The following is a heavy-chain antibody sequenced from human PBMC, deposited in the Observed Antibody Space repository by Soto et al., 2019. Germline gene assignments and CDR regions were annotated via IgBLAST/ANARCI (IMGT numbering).Heavy chain of an antibody. Sequence: QVQLVQSGAEVKEPGSSVKVSCKSSGPTFISYAISWVRQAPGQGLEWMGGFVPIFGTPNYAQKFQGRITITAAESTSTAYMELGSVTVEDTDVFYCARPHEPLVRAGLFDYWGQGTLVIVSS. J-gene: IGHJ4*02. D-gene: IGHD1-26*01. CDR3: ARPHEPLVRAGLFDY. CDR1: GPTFISYA. V-gene: IGHV1-69*12. CDR2: FVPIFGTP.